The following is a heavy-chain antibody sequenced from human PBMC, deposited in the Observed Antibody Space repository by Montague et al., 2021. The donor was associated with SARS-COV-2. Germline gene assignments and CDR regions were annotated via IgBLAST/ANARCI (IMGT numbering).Heavy chain of an antibody. CDR1: GGSISSGNYY. CDR3: AREVGSYYDWRPDS. J-gene: IGHJ4*02. V-gene: IGHV4-61*02. Sequence: TLSLTRTVSGGSISSGNYYWSWIRQPAGKGLEWIGRIYTSGSTNYNPSLKSRVTISADTSKSQFSLKLSSMTAADTAVYYCAREVGSYYDWRPDSWGQGTLVTVSS. D-gene: IGHD1-26*01. CDR2: IYTSGST.